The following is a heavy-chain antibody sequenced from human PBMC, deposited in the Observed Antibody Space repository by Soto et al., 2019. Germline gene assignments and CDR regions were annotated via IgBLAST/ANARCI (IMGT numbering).Heavy chain of an antibody. CDR1: GDSISSNNYY. D-gene: IGHD3-22*01. Sequence: PSEPLSLTCTVSGDSISSNNYYWGWIRQPPGKGLEWIGSIKYSGNTYYNPSLKSRVTISVDTSKNQFFLKLSSVTAADTAVYYCARCGNDDSSAYYYFAHWGQGTVVTVSS. J-gene: IGHJ4*02. CDR2: IKYSGNT. CDR3: ARCGNDDSSAYYYFAH. V-gene: IGHV4-39*01.